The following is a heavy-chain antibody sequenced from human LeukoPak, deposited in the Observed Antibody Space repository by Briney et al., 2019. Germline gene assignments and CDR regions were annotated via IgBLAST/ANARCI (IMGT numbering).Heavy chain of an antibody. V-gene: IGHV1-69*01. CDR2: IIPIFGTA. CDR3: ARAQDIVVVPAAIDPYYYGMDV. CDR1: GGTFSSYA. Sequence: SVTVSCKASGGTFSSYAISWVRQAPGQGLEWMGGIIPIFGTANYAQKFQGRVTITADESTSTAYMELSSLRSEDTAVYYCARAQDIVVVPAAIDPYYYGMDVWGKGTTVTVSS. J-gene: IGHJ6*04. D-gene: IGHD2-2*01.